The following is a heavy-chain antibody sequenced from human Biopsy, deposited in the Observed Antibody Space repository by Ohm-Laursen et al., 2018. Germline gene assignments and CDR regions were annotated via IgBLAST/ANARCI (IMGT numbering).Heavy chain of an antibody. CDR2: MNPNSGNT. Sequence: SSVKVSCKASGYTFTNYNVNWVRQATGQGLEWMGWMNPNSGNTGYAQKFQGRVTMTRNTSISTAYMELSSLTSVDTAVYYCARDFNYDGGGSFNFDYWGRGTLVTVSS. CDR1: GYTFTNYN. V-gene: IGHV1-8*01. CDR3: ARDFNYDGGGSFNFDY. J-gene: IGHJ4*02. D-gene: IGHD3-22*01.